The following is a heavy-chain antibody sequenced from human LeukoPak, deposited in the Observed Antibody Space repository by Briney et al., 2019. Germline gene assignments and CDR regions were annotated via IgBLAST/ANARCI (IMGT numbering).Heavy chain of an antibody. Sequence: GESLKISCAASGFTFSNYVMHWARQAPGKGLEWVSTIDGPTFRTHYADSVMGRFTISRDNSKNTLYLQMNSLRAEDTAVYFCTTWVGAHFDVWSRGTLVTVSS. D-gene: IGHD1-26*01. CDR2: IDGPTFRT. CDR3: TTWVGAHFDV. V-gene: IGHV3-23*01. CDR1: GFTFSNYV. J-gene: IGHJ4*02.